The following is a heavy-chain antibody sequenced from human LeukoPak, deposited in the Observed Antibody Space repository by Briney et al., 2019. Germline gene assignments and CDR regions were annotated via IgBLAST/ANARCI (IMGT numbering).Heavy chain of an antibody. J-gene: IGHJ4*02. CDR3: ARGDSGRWNYKRGYDY. CDR1: GFTFSSYA. Sequence: GGSLRLSCAASGFTFSSYAMSWVRQAPGKGLEWVSVLYSGGSTSYADSVKGRFTISRDNSKNMVYLEMNSLTAEDTAVYFCARGDSGRWNYKRGYDYWGQGTLVTVSS. CDR2: LYSGGST. V-gene: IGHV3-53*01. D-gene: IGHD1-26*01.